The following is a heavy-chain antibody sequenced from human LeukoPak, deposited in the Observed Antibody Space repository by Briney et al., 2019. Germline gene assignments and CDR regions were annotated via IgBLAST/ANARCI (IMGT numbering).Heavy chain of an antibody. CDR3: ARDGFRGVIKGCMGGWFDR. CDR1: GYTFTGYY. D-gene: IGHD3-10*01. V-gene: IGHV1-2*02. J-gene: IGHJ5*02. Sequence: ASVKVSCKDSGYTFTGYYMHWVRQAPGQGLEWMGWINPNSGGTNYAQKFQGRVAMARDTSISTAYMELSSLRSDDTAVYYCARDGFRGVIKGCMGGWFDRWGQRTQVTVSS. CDR2: INPNSGGT.